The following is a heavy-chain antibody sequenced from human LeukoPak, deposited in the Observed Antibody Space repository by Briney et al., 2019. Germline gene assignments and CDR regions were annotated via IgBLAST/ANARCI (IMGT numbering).Heavy chain of an antibody. CDR1: GGSISSYY. J-gene: IGHJ5*02. V-gene: IGHV4-59*01. CDR3: ARDQENSGYPNWFDP. CDR2: IYYSGST. Sequence: PSETLSLTCTVSGGSISSYYWSWIRQPPGKGLEWIGYIYYSGSTNYNPSLKSRVTISVDTSKNQFSLKLSSVTAADTAVYYCARDQENSGYPNWFDPWGQGTLVTVSS. D-gene: IGHD3-22*01.